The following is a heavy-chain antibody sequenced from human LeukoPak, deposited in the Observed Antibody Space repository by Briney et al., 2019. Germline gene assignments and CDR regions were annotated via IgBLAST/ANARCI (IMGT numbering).Heavy chain of an antibody. D-gene: IGHD5-18*01. CDR3: ARGQKGLPYYYYMDV. J-gene: IGHJ6*03. CDR1: GYTFTGYY. CDR2: INPNSGGT. Sequence: ASVTVSCKASGYTFTGYYMHWVRQAPGQGLEWMGWINPNSGGTNYAQKFQGRVTMTRDTSISTAYMELSRLRSDDTAVYYCARGQKGLPYYYYMDVWGKGTTVTVSS. V-gene: IGHV1-2*02.